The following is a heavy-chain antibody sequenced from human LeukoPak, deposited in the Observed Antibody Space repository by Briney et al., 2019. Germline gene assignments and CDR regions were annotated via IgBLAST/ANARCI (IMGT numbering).Heavy chain of an antibody. V-gene: IGHV3-23*01. CDR1: GFTFSSYA. D-gene: IGHD2-2*01. CDR2: ISGSGGST. CDR3: AKDLGCSSTSCYPWFDP. J-gene: IGHJ5*02. Sequence: GGSLRLSRAASGFTFSSYAMSWVRQAPGKGLEWVSAISGSGGSTYYADSVKGRFTISRDNSKNTLYLQMNSLRAEDTAVYYCAKDLGCSSTSCYPWFDPWGQGTLVTVSS.